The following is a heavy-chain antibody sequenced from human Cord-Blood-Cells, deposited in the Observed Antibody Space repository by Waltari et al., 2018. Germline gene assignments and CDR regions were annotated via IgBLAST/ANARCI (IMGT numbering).Heavy chain of an antibody. J-gene: IGHJ4*02. D-gene: IGHD3-10*01. Sequence: GGSLRLSCAASGFTFSSYAMSWVRQAPGKGLEWVSAISGSGGSTYYADSVKGRFTISRDNSKNTLYLQMNSLRAEDTAVYYCAKDLGLVLWFGAFDYWGQGTLVTVSS. V-gene: IGHV3-23*01. CDR2: ISGSGGST. CDR1: GFTFSSYA. CDR3: AKDLGLVLWFGAFDY.